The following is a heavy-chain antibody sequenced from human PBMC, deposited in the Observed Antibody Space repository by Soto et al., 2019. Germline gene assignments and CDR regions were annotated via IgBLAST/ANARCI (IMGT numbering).Heavy chain of an antibody. V-gene: IGHV1-69*13. J-gene: IGHJ4*02. D-gene: IGHD6-19*01. Sequence: SVKVSCKASGGTFSSYAISWVRQAPGQGLEWMGGIIPIFGTANYAQKFQGRVTITADESTSTAYMELSSLRSEDTAVYYCAREGTAGYSSGWLDYWGQGTLVTVSS. CDR1: GGTFSSYA. CDR3: AREGTAGYSSGWLDY. CDR2: IIPIFGTA.